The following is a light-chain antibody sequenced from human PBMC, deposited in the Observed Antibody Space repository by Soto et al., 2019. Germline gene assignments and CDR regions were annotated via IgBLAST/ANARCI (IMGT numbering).Light chain of an antibody. CDR2: YDN. V-gene: IGLV1-51*01. CDR3: GTWDSSLSAGGV. CDR1: GSNIGNNY. J-gene: IGLJ2*01. Sequence: QSVLTQPPSVSAAPGQKVTISCSGSGSNIGNNYVSWYQQLPGTAPKLLIYYDNKRPSGIPDRFSGSKSGTSATLGITGLQTGDEANYDCGTWDSSLSAGGVFCGGTQLTVL.